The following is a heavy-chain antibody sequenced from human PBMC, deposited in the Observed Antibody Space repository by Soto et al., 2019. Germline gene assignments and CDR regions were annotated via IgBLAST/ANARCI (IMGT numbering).Heavy chain of an antibody. CDR2: ISGTGATT. CDR1: GFTFSTSA. Sequence: EVQLLESGGGLVQPGGSLTLSCAASGFTFSTSAMSWVRQAPGKGLEWVSAISGTGATTLYADSVEGRFSISRDNFRNMLYLQMNSLRVEDTAVYYCAQQTISAGMKYFDPWGQGALVTVSS. CDR3: AQQTISAGMKYFDP. J-gene: IGHJ5*02. V-gene: IGHV3-23*01. D-gene: IGHD6-13*01.